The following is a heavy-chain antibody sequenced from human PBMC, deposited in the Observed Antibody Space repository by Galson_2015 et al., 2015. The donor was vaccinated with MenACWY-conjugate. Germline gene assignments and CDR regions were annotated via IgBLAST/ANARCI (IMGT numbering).Heavy chain of an antibody. J-gene: IGHJ5*02. Sequence: SLRLSCAASGFTFGSYWMHWVRQVPGKGLVWVSRIDRAGSSTTCADSVKGRFTISRDNAKSTLYLHMTSLRAEDTAVYYCAIDRTEHTGSLTSNCFAPWGHGTQVIVSS. CDR1: GFTFGSYW. CDR3: AIDRTEHTGSLTSNCFAP. V-gene: IGHV3-74*01. D-gene: IGHD2-21*01. CDR2: IDRAGSST.